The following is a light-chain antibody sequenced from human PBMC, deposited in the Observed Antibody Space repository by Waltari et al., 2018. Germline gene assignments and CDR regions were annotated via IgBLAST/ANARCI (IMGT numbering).Light chain of an antibody. CDR1: SGHRHTI. V-gene: IGLV4-69*01. CDR2: VNSDGSH. CDR3: QTGGHGTWV. J-gene: IGLJ3*02. Sequence: QLVLTQSPSASASLGASVKLTCTLDSGHRHTIVPSLQRRPEKGPRYLMKVNSDGSHTKGDDIPDRFSGSSSGPERYLTISSLQSEDEADYYCQTGGHGTWVFGGGTKLTVV.